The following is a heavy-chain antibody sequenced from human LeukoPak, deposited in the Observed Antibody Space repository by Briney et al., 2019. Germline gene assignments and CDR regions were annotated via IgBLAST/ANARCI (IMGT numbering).Heavy chain of an antibody. J-gene: IGHJ4*02. CDR1: GGSISSYY. CDR3: ARYVWGSYRFDY. V-gene: IGHV4-59*01. CDR2: IYYSGST. Sequence: PSETLSLTCTVSGGSISSYYWSWIRQPPGKGLEWIGYIYYSGSTNYNPSLKSRVTISVDTSKNQFSLKLSSVTAADTAVYYCARYVWGSYRFDYWGQGTLVTVSS. D-gene: IGHD3-16*02.